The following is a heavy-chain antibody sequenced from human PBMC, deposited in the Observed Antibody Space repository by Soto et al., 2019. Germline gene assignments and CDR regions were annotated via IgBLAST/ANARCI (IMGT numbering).Heavy chain of an antibody. CDR3: ARDRTDSGYYTNWLDP. Sequence: QVHLMQSGAEVKKPGSSVKVSCKASGGTFGGDAITWVRQAPGQGLEWVGRIIPIFGTTNYAQNLQGRVTISADKSTLTSYMELHSLTSDDTALYYCARDRTDSGYYTNWLDPWGQGTQVTVSS. CDR2: IIPIFGTT. D-gene: IGHD3-22*01. CDR1: GGTFGGDA. V-gene: IGHV1-69*06. J-gene: IGHJ5*02.